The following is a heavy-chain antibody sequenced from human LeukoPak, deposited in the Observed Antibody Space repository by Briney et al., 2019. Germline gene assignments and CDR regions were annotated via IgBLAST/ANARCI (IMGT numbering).Heavy chain of an antibody. D-gene: IGHD6-13*01. Sequence: SQTLSLTCTVSGGSISSGGYYWSWIRQHPGKGLEWIGYIYYSGSTYYNPPLKSRVTISVDTSKNQFSLKLSSVTAADTAVYYCARTGIAAAGTVYFDYWGQGTLVTVSS. V-gene: IGHV4-31*03. CDR1: GGSISSGGYY. J-gene: IGHJ4*02. CDR3: ARTGIAAAGTVYFDY. CDR2: IYYSGST.